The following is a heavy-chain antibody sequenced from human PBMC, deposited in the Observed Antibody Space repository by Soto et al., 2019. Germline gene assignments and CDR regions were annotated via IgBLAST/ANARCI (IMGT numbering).Heavy chain of an antibody. V-gene: IGHV4-34*01. J-gene: IGHJ6*03. CDR3: ARYYDFLSGYYSSYMDV. CDR1: GGSFSGYY. Sequence: QVQLQQWGAGLLKPSETLSLTCAVYGGSFSGYYWSWIRQPPGKGLEWIGEINHSGSTNYNPSLKSRVTISVATSKNQFSLKLSSVTAADTAVYYCARYYDFLSGYYSSYMDVWGKGTTVTVS. D-gene: IGHD3-3*01. CDR2: INHSGST.